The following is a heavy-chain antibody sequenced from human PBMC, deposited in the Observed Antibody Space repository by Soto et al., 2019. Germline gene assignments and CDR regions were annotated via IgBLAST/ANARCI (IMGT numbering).Heavy chain of an antibody. V-gene: IGHV3-30*02. D-gene: IGHD3-16*02. CDR2: IWNDGSNQ. CDR3: AKALGELSPESFDY. Sequence: PGGSLRLSCATSGFTFSTYGMVWVRQAPGKGLEWVALIWNDGSNQYYADSVKGRFTISRDNFKNTLYLQMNSLRAEDTAVYYCAKALGELSPESFDYWGQGILVTVSS. J-gene: IGHJ4*02. CDR1: GFTFSTYG.